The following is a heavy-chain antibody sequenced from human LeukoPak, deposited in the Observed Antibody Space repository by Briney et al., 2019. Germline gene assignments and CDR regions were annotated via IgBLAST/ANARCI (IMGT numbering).Heavy chain of an antibody. CDR2: INTNTGNP. D-gene: IGHD2-2*01. V-gene: IGHV7-4-1*02. CDR3: ARQGPGYCGTTSCYGVDY. CDR1: GFTFTSSA. Sequence: GASVKVSCKASGFTFTSSAMQWVRQARGQGLEWMGWINTNTGNPTYAQGFTGRFVFSLDTSVSTAYLQISSLKAEDTAVYYCARQGPGYCGTTSCYGVDYWGQGTLVTVSS. J-gene: IGHJ4*02.